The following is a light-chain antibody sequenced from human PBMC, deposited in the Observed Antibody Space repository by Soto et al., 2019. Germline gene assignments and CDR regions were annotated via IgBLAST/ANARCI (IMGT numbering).Light chain of an antibody. CDR3: AAWDDSLNGVI. CDR2: YNN. Sequence: QSVLTQPPSASGTPGQRVTISCSGSSSNIGSNSVNWFQQFPGAAPKVLIYYNNRRPSGVPDRFSGSKSGTSASLAISGLQSEDEADYYCAAWDDSLNGVIFGGGTKLTVI. CDR1: SSNIGSNS. J-gene: IGLJ2*01. V-gene: IGLV1-44*01.